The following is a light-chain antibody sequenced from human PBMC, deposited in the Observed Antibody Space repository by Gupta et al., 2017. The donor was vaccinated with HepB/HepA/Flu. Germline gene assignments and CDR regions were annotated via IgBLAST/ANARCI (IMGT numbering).Light chain of an antibody. CDR1: HCILNY. J-gene: IGKJ4*01. CDR3: QQYHSYPIT. CDR2: GAS. V-gene: IGKV1-16*02. Sequence: VGDRVTITCRASHCILNYLAWFQQQPGKAPKSLIFGASSVQSGVPSKFSGSGSGTDFTLTISSRQPEDSATYYCQQYHSYPITFGRGTKVDI.